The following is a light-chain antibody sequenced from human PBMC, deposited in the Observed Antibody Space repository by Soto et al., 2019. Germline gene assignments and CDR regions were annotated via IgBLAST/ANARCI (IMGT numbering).Light chain of an antibody. J-gene: IGLJ1*01. CDR1: SSNIGSNY. CDR2: SNN. CDR3: AAWDDSLNGYV. V-gene: IGLV1-44*01. Sequence: QSVLTQPPSASGTPGQRVTISCSGSSSNIGSNYVYWYQQLPGTAPKLLIYSNNQRPSGVPDRFSGPKSGTSASLAISGLQSEDEADYYCAAWDDSLNGYVFGTGTKVTVL.